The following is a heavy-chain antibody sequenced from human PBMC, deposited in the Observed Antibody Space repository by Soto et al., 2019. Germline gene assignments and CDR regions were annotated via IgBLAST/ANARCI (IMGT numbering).Heavy chain of an antibody. J-gene: IGHJ3*02. D-gene: IGHD2-8*01. CDR3: ARRRMVYAIWFPAALAFDI. V-gene: IGHV4-34*01. Sequence: QVQLQQWGAGLLKPSETLSLTCAVYGGSFSGYYWSWIRQPPGKGLEWIGEINHSGSTNYNPSLKSRVTISVETSKNQFSLKLSSVTAADAAVYYCARRRMVYAIWFPAALAFDIWGQGTMVTVSS. CDR2: INHSGST. CDR1: GGSFSGYY.